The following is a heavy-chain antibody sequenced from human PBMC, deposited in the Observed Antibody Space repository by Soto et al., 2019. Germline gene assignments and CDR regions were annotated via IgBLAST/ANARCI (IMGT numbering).Heavy chain of an antibody. V-gene: IGHV1-18*01. J-gene: IGHJ6*02. Sequence: ASVRVSCKASGYTFTSYGIIWVRQATGQGLEWMGWISAYNGNTNYGQKLQGRVTMTTDTSTSTAYMELRSLRSDDTAVYYCARGLVPAAIWYYYYGMDVWGQGTTVTVSS. D-gene: IGHD2-2*02. CDR2: ISAYNGNT. CDR1: GYTFTSYG. CDR3: ARGLVPAAIWYYYYGMDV.